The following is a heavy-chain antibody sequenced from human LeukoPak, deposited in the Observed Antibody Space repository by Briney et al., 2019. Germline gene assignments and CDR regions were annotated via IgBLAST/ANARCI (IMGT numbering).Heavy chain of an antibody. J-gene: IGHJ6*02. CDR2: VHYSGTT. D-gene: IGHD6-6*01. Sequence: PSETLSLTCTVSSGSISNYYWIWIRQPPGKGLEWIGYVHYSGTTNYNPSLKSRVTISVDTSKNQFSLKLSSVTAADTAVYYCARDGQLGYYYYYGMDVWGQGTTVTVSS. V-gene: IGHV4-59*12. CDR3: ARDGQLGYYYYYGMDV. CDR1: SGSISNYY.